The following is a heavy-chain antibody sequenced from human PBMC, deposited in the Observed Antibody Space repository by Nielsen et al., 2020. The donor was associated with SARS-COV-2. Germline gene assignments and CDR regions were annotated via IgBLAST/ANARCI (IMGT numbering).Heavy chain of an antibody. V-gene: IGHV3-73*01. D-gene: IGHD4-23*01. Sequence: GESLKISCGASGFTFSNYGMHWVRQASGKGLEWVGRIRSKANSYATSYGASVKGRFSISRDDSKNAAYLHLNGLKIEDTAVYYCTRPNMARSGNYYWGQGTLVTVSS. CDR2: IRSKANSYAT. CDR1: GFTFSNYG. CDR3: TRPNMARSGNYY. J-gene: IGHJ4*02.